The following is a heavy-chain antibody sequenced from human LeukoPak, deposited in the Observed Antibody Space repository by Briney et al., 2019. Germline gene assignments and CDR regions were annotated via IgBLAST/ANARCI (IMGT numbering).Heavy chain of an antibody. V-gene: IGHV3-21*06. CDR3: ARDPYSGNYGAYYYYYMDV. J-gene: IGHJ6*03. CDR2: ISTSSSYI. CDR1: GFTFSSYS. D-gene: IGHD1-26*01. Sequence: GGSLRLSCTASGFTFSSYSMNWVRQAPGKGLEWVSSISTSSSYIYYADSVKGRFTISRDNAKNSLYLQMDSLRVEDTAEYYCARDPYSGNYGAYYYYYMDVWGKGTTVTVSS.